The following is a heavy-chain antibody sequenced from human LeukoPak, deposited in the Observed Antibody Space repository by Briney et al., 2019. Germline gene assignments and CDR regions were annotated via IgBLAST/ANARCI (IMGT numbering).Heavy chain of an antibody. V-gene: IGHV4-34*01. J-gene: IGHJ5*02. Sequence: ASETLSLTCAVYGGSFSGCYWSWIRQPPGKGLEWIGEINHSGSTNYNPSLKSRVTISVDTSKNQFPLRLSSVTAADTAVYYCAITVAATEWFDPWGQGTLVTVSS. CDR1: GGSFSGCY. CDR2: INHSGST. D-gene: IGHD2-15*01. CDR3: AITVAATEWFDP.